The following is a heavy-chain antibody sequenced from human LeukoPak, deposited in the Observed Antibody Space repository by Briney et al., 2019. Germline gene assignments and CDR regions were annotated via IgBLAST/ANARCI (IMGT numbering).Heavy chain of an antibody. V-gene: IGHV4-34*01. CDR3: ARRAGLYGWYAPFDP. CDR2: INHSGST. D-gene: IGHD6-19*01. Sequence: SETLSLTCTVSGGSISGYYWSWIRQPPGKGLEWIGEINHSGSTNYNPSLKSRVTISVDTSKNQFSLKLSSVTAADTAVYYCARRAGLYGWYAPFDPWGQGTLVTVSS. J-gene: IGHJ5*02. CDR1: GGSISGYY.